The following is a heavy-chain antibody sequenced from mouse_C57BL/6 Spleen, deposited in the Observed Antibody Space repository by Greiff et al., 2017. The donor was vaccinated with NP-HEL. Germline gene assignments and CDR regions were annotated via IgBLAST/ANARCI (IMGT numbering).Heavy chain of an antibody. Sequence: EVKVVESGGGLVKPGGSLKLSCAASGFTFSSYAMSWVRQTPEKRLEGVATISNGGSYTSYPDNVKGRFTISRDNAKNNLYLQMSHLKSEDTAMYYCARAPYGNLYYAMDYWGQGTSVTVSS. CDR2: ISNGGSYT. CDR1: GFTFSSYA. V-gene: IGHV5-4*03. J-gene: IGHJ4*01. D-gene: IGHD2-1*01. CDR3: ARAPYGNLYYAMDY.